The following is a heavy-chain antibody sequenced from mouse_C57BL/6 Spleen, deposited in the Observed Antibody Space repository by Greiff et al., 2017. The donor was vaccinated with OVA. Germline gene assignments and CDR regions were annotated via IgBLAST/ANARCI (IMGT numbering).Heavy chain of an antibody. CDR3: ARRGYSSSYWYFDV. Sequence: VHLVESGPGLVAPSQSLSITCTVSGFSLTSYAISWVRQPPGKGLEWLGVIWTGGGTNYNSALKSRLSISNDNSKSQVFLKMNSLQTDDTARYYGARRGYSSSYWYFDVWGTGTTVTVSS. CDR2: IWTGGGT. J-gene: IGHJ1*03. V-gene: IGHV2-9-1*01. CDR1: GFSLTSYA. D-gene: IGHD1-1*01.